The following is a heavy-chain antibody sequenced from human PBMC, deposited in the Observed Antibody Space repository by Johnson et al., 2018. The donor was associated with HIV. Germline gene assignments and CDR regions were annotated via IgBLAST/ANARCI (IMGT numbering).Heavy chain of an antibody. D-gene: IGHD3-16*02. CDR1: GFTFSSYA. J-gene: IGHJ3*02. CDR2: ISYDGSNK. CDR3: ARGGLGYQNIHDPFDI. Sequence: QVQVVESGGGLAQPGGSLRLSCAASGFTFSSYAMHWVRQAPGKGLEWVAVISYDGSNKYYADSVKGRFTISRDNSKNTLYLQMNSLRAEDTAVYYCARGGLGYQNIHDPFDIWGQGTMVTVSS. V-gene: IGHV3-30-3*01.